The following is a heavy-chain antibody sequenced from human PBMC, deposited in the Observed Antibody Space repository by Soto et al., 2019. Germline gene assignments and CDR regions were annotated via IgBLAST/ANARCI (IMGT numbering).Heavy chain of an antibody. V-gene: IGHV3-43*01. J-gene: IGHJ1*01. CDR1: GFTFDDYT. CDR2: ISWDGGST. D-gene: IGHD3-3*01. Sequence: GGSLRLSCAASGFTFDDYTMHWVRQAPGKGLEWVSLISWDGGSTYYADSVKGRFTISRDNSKNSLYLQMNSLRTEDTALYYCVSGHLEYFQHWGQGTLVTSPQ. CDR3: VSGHLEYFQH.